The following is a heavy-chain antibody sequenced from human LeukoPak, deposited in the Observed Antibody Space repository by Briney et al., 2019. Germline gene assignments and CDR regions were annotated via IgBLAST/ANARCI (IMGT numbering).Heavy chain of an antibody. CDR2: IYYSGST. CDR1: GGSISSSSYY. D-gene: IGHD3-22*01. V-gene: IGHV4-39*07. CDR3: AREDLSGYYDSSGYIGPAEYFQH. Sequence: PSETLSLTCTVSGGSISSSSYYWGWIRQPPGKGLEWIGSIYYSGSTYYNPSLKSRVTISVDTSKNQFSLKLSSVTAADTAVYYCAREDLSGYYDSSGYIGPAEYFQHWGQGTLVTVSS. J-gene: IGHJ1*01.